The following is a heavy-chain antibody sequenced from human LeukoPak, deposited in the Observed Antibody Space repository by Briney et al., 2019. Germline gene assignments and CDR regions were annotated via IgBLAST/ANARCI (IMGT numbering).Heavy chain of an antibody. CDR1: GGSVSSGGYY. V-gene: IGHV4-30-2*01. Sequence: SETLSLTCTVSGGSVSSGGYYWSWIRQPPGKGLEWIGYIYHSGRSYYNPSLRSRVTISVDRSKNQFSLKLSSVTAADTAVYYCARLSGQLLLGYDAFDIWGQGTMVTVSS. D-gene: IGHD2-2*01. CDR2: IYHSGRS. J-gene: IGHJ3*02. CDR3: ARLSGQLLLGYDAFDI.